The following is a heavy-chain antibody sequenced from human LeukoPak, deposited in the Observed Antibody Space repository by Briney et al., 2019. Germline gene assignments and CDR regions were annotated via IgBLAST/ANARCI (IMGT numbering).Heavy chain of an antibody. CDR3: ARDTPGHTPFRPPVITTYHGWFDP. V-gene: IGHV1-18*01. Sequence: ASVKVSCKASGYTFTSYGISWVRQAPGQGLEWMGWISAYNGNTNYAQKLQGRVTMTTDTSTSTAYMELRSLRSDDTAVYYCARDTPGHTPFRPPVITTYHGWFDPWGQGTLVTVSS. J-gene: IGHJ5*02. D-gene: IGHD3-22*01. CDR2: ISAYNGNT. CDR1: GYTFTSYG.